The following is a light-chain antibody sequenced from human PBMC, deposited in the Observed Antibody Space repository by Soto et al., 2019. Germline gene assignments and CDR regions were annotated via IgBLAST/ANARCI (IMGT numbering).Light chain of an antibody. J-gene: IGKJ1*01. V-gene: IGKV3-20*01. CDR3: QQYNDYPWT. CDR2: GAS. CDR1: QSVSSSY. Sequence: EIVLTQSPGTLSLSPGERATLSCRASQSVSSSYLAWYQQKPGQAPRLLIYGASSRATGIPGRFSGSGSGTEFTLTISSLQPDDFATYYCQQYNDYPWTFGQGTKVDIK.